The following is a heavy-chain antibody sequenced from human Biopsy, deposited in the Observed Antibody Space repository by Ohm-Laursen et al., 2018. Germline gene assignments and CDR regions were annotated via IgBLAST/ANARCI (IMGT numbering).Heavy chain of an antibody. J-gene: IGHJ4*02. D-gene: IGHD5-24*01. CDR2: VHRDGNT. Sequence: SLRLSCAASGFTMSINYMSWVRQAPGKGLEWVSLVHRDGNTYYVDSVKGRFTVSRDSSKSTLFLQMNNLRVEDTAVYYCARGPSGVATIGRGQGTLVTVSS. V-gene: IGHV3-66*01. CDR1: GFTMSINY. CDR3: ARGPSGVATIG.